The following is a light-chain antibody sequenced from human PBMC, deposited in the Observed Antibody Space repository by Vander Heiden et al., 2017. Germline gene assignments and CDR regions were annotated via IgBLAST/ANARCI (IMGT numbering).Light chain of an antibody. Sequence: QSALTQPASVSGSPGQSITISCTGTSSDIGGYDSVSWYQQRPGKAPKLMIYDVSKRPSGVSNRFSGSKSGNTASLTISGLQAEDEADYYCSSYTRSRTWVFGGGTQVTVL. V-gene: IGLV2-14*03. J-gene: IGLJ3*02. CDR3: SSYTRSRTWV. CDR1: SSDIGGYDS. CDR2: DVS.